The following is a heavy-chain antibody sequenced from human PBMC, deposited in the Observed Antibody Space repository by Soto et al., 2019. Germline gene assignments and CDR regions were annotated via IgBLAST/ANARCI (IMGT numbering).Heavy chain of an antibody. V-gene: IGHV3-9*01. CDR3: AKDTGSNWAYGMDV. CDR1: GFTFDDYA. CDR2: INWSGGSI. D-gene: IGHD4-4*01. J-gene: IGHJ6*02. Sequence: QLVESGGGLVQPGRSLRLSCAASGFTFDDYAMHWVRQAPGKGPEWVSGINWSGGSIGYADSVKGRFTISRDNAKNTLYLQMNSLRVEDTALYYCAKDTGSNWAYGMDVWGQGTMVTVSS.